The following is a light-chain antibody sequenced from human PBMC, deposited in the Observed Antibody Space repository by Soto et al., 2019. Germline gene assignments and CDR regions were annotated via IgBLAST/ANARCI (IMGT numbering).Light chain of an antibody. Sequence: QSALTQPASVSGSPGQSITISCTGTRSDIGSYNNVAWYQQHPGKAPRVMIFGVTKRPSGISDRFFGSKSGSTASLTISGLQTEDEADYYCSSFSSITREVFGGGTKLTVL. CDR1: RSDIGSYNN. J-gene: IGLJ2*01. V-gene: IGLV2-14*02. CDR2: GVT. CDR3: SSFSSITREV.